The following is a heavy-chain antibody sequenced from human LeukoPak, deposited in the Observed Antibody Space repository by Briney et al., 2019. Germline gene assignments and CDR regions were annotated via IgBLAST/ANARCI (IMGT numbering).Heavy chain of an antibody. CDR2: IFYSGTT. J-gene: IGHJ3*02. CDR3: AKNYYDSRDAGSEGGAFDI. Sequence: PSETLSLTCTVSGGSISSSSYYWGWIRQPPGKGLEWIGFIFYSGTTNYNPSLKSRVTISVDTSKNQFSLKLSSVTAADTAVYYCAKNYYDSRDAGSEGGAFDIWGQGTMVTVSS. D-gene: IGHD3-22*01. V-gene: IGHV4-61*05. CDR1: GGSISSSSYY.